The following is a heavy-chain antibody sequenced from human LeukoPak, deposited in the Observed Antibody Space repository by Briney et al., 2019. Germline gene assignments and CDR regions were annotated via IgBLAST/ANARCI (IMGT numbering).Heavy chain of an antibody. J-gene: IGHJ4*02. Sequence: SETLSLTCAVYGGSFSGYYWSWIRQPPGNGLEWIGEINHSGSTNYNPSLKSRVTISVDTSKNQFSLKLSSVTAADTAVYYCARGVYYDFRSGYYTDYFDYWGQGTLVTVSS. V-gene: IGHV4-34*01. D-gene: IGHD3-3*01. CDR1: GGSFSGYY. CDR3: ARGVYYDFRSGYYTDYFDY. CDR2: INHSGST.